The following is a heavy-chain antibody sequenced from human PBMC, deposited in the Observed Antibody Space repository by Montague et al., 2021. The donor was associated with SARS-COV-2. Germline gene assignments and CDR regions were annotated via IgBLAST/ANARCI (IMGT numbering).Heavy chain of an antibody. Sequence: SETLSLTCTVSGDSMNNYYWSWIRQPPGKGLEWIGYINYSGSTXXXPSXXXRVTLSKDTSKNQFSLRLTSVTAADTAMYFCARAPIYRSSWYAYFDYWGQGILVTVSS. J-gene: IGHJ4*02. V-gene: IGHV4-59*01. CDR3: ARAPIYRSSWYAYFDY. CDR2: INYSGST. CDR1: GDSMNNYY. D-gene: IGHD6-13*01.